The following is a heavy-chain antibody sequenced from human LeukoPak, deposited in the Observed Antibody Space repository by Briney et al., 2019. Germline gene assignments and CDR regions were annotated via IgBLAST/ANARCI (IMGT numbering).Heavy chain of an antibody. V-gene: IGHV3-13*04. J-gene: IGHJ3*01. CDR3: ARGAYTGFDV. D-gene: IGHD5-12*01. Sequence: PGGSLRLSCAASGLSFSTYDMHWVRQATGEGLEWVSGIGKSGDTYYVGSVKGRFTISRDNAKNSLYLQMNSLRSGDTAVYYCARGAYTGFDVWGQGTMVTVSS. CDR2: IGKSGDT. CDR1: GLSFSTYD.